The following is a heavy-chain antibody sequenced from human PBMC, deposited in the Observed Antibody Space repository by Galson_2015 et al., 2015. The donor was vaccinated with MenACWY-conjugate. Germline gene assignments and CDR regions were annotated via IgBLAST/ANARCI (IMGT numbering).Heavy chain of an antibody. CDR2: MYYSGSA. CDR3: ARGVNLASMAGY. V-gene: IGHV4-59*01. J-gene: IGHJ4*01. Sequence: GTLSLTCTVSGGSINSYYWSWIRQPPGQGLEWIGYMYYSGSANYNTSLKSRVTISVDTSKNQFSLTTTSVTAADTAVYYCARGVNLASMAGYWGHGTLVTVSS. D-gene: IGHD3-3*02. CDR1: GGSINSYY.